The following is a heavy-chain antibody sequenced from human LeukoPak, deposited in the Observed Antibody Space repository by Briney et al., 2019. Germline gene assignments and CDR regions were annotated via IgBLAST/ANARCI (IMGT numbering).Heavy chain of an antibody. D-gene: IGHD3-22*01. CDR2: ISYDGSNK. V-gene: IGHV3-30-3*01. J-gene: IGHJ2*01. CDR1: GFTFSSYA. CDR3: ARDISGYDYWYFDL. Sequence: GGSLRLSCAASGFTFSSYAMHWVRQAPGKGLEWVAVISYDGSNKYYADSVKGRFTISRDNSKNTLYLQMNSLRAEDTAVYYCARDISGYDYWYFDLWGRGTLVTVSS.